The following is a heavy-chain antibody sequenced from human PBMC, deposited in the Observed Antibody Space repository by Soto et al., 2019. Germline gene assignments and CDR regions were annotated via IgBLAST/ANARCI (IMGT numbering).Heavy chain of an antibody. Sequence: SETLSLTCTVSGGSISSYYWSWIRQPAGKGLEWIGRIYTSGSTNYNPSLKSRVTMSVDTSKNQFSLELSSVTAADTAIYYCRSSTSCYDESCVDVWGQGTMVTVSS. CDR2: IYTSGST. J-gene: IGHJ6*02. CDR1: GGSISSYY. V-gene: IGHV4-4*07. CDR3: RSSTSCYDESCVDV. D-gene: IGHD2-2*01.